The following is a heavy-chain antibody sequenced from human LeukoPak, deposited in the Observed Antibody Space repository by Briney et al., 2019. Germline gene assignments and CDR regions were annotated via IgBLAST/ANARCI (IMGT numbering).Heavy chain of an antibody. CDR1: GYSFTSYW. D-gene: IGHD4-23*01. V-gene: IGHV5-51*01. CDR3: ARRVAVGGLYYFDY. Sequence: GESLKISCQGSGYSFTSYWIAWVRQMPGQGLEWIGVVYPADSDIRYSPSFQGQVTISADRSINTAYLQWSSLKASDTAMYYCARRVAVGGLYYFDYWGQGTLVTVSS. CDR2: VYPADSDI. J-gene: IGHJ4*02.